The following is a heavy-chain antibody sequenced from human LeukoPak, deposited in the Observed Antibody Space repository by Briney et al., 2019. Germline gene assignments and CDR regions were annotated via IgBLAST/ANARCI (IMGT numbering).Heavy chain of an antibody. J-gene: IGHJ4*02. CDR1: GFTFSSNA. CDR3: AKVRSDYYDILTGNYNPLFDY. D-gene: IGHD3-9*01. CDR2: IRGSGGGT. V-gene: IGHV3-23*01. Sequence: GGSLRLSCAASGFTFSSNAMSWVRQGPGKGLEWVSAIRGSGGGTYYADSVKGRFTISRDNSKNTLYLQMNSLRAEDTAVYCCAKVRSDYYDILTGNYNPLFDYWGQGTLVTVSS.